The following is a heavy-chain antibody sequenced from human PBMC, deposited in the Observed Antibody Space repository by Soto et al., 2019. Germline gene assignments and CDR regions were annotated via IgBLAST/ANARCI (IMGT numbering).Heavy chain of an antibody. V-gene: IGHV3-33*01. J-gene: IGHJ4*02. CDR1: GFTFSSYG. CDR2: IWYDGSNT. Sequence: QVQLVESGGGVVQPGRSLRLSCAASGFTFSSYGMHWVRQAPGKGLEWVSVIWYDGSNTYYADSVKGRFTISRDNSKNTLYLQMNSLSAEDTAVYFCASGTHYEYWCQGTLVSVSS. CDR3: ASGTHYEY. D-gene: IGHD1-26*01.